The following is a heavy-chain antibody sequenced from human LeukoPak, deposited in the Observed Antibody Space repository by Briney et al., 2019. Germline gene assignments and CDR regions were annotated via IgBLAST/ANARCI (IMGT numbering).Heavy chain of an antibody. V-gene: IGHV3-33*06. CDR3: AKDASWRAGTFLFDY. D-gene: IGHD1-1*01. J-gene: IGHJ4*02. CDR2: IWYGGSNK. CDR1: GFTFSSYG. Sequence: GGSLRLSCAASGFTFSSYGMHWVRQAPGKGLEWVSVIWYGGSNKYYADSVKGRFTISRDNSKNTLYLQMNSLRAEDTAVYYCAKDASWRAGTFLFDYWGQGTLVTVSS.